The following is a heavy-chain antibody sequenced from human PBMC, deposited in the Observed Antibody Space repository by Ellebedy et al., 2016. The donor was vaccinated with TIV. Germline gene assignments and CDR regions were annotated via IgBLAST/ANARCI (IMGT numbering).Heavy chain of an antibody. D-gene: IGHD6-19*01. Sequence: PGGSLRLSCTASGFTFRNYHIHWVRQAPGKGLEWVAVIWYDGSTKYYADSVEGRFTISRNNSKNTLYLQMNSLGAEETAVYYCARDQGSGWGAFDYWGQGTLVTVSS. J-gene: IGHJ4*02. CDR3: ARDQGSGWGAFDY. CDR2: IWYDGSTK. CDR1: GFTFRNYH. V-gene: IGHV3-33*08.